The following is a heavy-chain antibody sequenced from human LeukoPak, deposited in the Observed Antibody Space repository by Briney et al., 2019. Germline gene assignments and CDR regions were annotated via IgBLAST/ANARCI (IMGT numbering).Heavy chain of an antibody. CDR3: ARDAYGDYRPGGWFDP. J-gene: IGHJ5*02. D-gene: IGHD4-17*01. Sequence: SETLSLTCAVSGGSISSGGYSWSWIRQPPGKGLEWIGYIYHSGSTYYNPSLKSRVTISVDRSKNQFSLKLSSVTAADTAVYYCARDAYGDYRPGGWFDPWGQGTLVTVSS. V-gene: IGHV4-30-2*01. CDR1: GGSISSGGYS. CDR2: IYHSGST.